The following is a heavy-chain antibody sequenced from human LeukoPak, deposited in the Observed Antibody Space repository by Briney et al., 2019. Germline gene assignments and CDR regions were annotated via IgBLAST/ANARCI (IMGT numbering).Heavy chain of an antibody. Sequence: ASVKVSCKASGYTFTGYYMHWVRQAPGQGLEWMGWINPNSGGTNYAQKFQGRVTMTRDTSISTAYMELSRLRSDDTAVYYCARLYYDSSGFPRRFDYWGQGTLVTVST. V-gene: IGHV1-2*02. J-gene: IGHJ4*02. CDR1: GYTFTGYY. CDR2: INPNSGGT. D-gene: IGHD3-22*01. CDR3: ARLYYDSSGFPRRFDY.